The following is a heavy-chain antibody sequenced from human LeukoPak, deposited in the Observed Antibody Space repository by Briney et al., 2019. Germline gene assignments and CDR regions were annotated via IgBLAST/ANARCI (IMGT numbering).Heavy chain of an antibody. Sequence: GGSLRLSCAASGFPFSNYDIHWVRQVKGRGLEWVSTIGTVDDAYYPGSVKGRFTISRENTKNSSHLQMSSLRVEDTAVYYCVRAAPNSRYYYSGLDVWGHGTAVIVSS. J-gene: IGHJ6*02. CDR3: VRAAPNSRYYYSGLDV. V-gene: IGHV3-13*01. CDR1: GFPFSNYD. CDR2: IGTVDDA. D-gene: IGHD3-10*01.